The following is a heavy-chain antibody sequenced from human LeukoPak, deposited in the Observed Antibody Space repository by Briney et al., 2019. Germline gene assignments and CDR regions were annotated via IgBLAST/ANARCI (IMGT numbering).Heavy chain of an antibody. J-gene: IGHJ4*02. CDR2: IYYSGST. D-gene: IGHD2-15*01. CDR1: AGSISSGGYY. CDR3: ARVTVQLGYCSGGSCLFDY. Sequence: SQTLSLTCAVSAGSISSGGYYWSWIRQHPGKGLEWIGYIYYSGSTYYNPSLKSRVTISVDTSKNQFSLKLSSVTAADTAVYYCARVTVQLGYCSGGSCLFDYWGQGTLVTVSS. V-gene: IGHV4-31*11.